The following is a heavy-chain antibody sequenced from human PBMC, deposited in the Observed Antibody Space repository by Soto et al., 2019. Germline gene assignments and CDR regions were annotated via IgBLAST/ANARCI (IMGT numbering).Heavy chain of an antibody. CDR1: GFTFSGYW. V-gene: IGHV3-74*01. CDR3: AKAGGSSGLQPFDY. Sequence: PGGSLRLSCAASGFTFSGYWMHWVRQAPGKGLMWVSRISGGGRTTNYADSVKGRFTISRDNSKNTLYLQMNSLRAEDTAVYYCAKAGGSSGLQPFDYWGQGTLVTVSS. J-gene: IGHJ4*02. CDR2: ISGGGRTT. D-gene: IGHD3-10*01.